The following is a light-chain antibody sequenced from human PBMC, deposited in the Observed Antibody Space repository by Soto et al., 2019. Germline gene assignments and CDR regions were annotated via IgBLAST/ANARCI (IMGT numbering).Light chain of an antibody. V-gene: IGKV1-39*01. J-gene: IGKJ4*01. Sequence: DIRLTQSPSSLSASVGDRVTITCRASQNIDKYLNWYQQRPGRAPKLLIYAASFLQDGVPSRFSGSGSGTHFSLAISGLQPEDFATYYCQQSYSSPPLTFGAGTKVEIK. CDR3: QQSYSSPPLT. CDR1: QNIDKY. CDR2: AAS.